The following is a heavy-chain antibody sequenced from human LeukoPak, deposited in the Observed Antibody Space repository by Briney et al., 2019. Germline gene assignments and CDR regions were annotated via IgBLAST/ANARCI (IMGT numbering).Heavy chain of an antibody. Sequence: SETLSLICTVSGGSISSSSYYWGWIRQPPGKGPELIGSIYYNWSTYYNPSLKSRDTISVDTSKIQFSVKLSSVTAADTAVYYCAREESGPFDYWGQGTLVTVSS. CDR3: AREESGPFDY. CDR2: IYYNWST. J-gene: IGHJ4*02. D-gene: IGHD5-12*01. V-gene: IGHV4-39*07. CDR1: GGSISSSSYY.